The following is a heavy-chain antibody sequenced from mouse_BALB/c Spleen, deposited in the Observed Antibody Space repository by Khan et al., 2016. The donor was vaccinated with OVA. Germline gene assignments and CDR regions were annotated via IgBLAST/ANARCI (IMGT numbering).Heavy chain of an antibody. CDR3: AREWAAWFPY. V-gene: IGHV1-77*01. CDR1: GYTFTDYY. D-gene: IGHD1-3*01. J-gene: IGHJ3*01. Sequence: QVQLQQSGAQLARPGASVKLSCKASGYTFTDYYINWMRQRTGQGLEWIGEIYPGSDNTYYNENFKGRATLTADKSSNTAYMEFSSLTSEDSAVNFCAREWAAWFPYWGQGTLVTVSA. CDR2: IYPGSDNT.